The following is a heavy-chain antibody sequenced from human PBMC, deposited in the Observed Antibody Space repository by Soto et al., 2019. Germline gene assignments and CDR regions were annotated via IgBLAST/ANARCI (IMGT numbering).Heavy chain of an antibody. CDR2: INHSGST. V-gene: IGHV4-34*01. Sequence: SETLSLTCAVYGGSFSGYYWSWIRQPPGKGLEWIGEINHSGSTNYNPSLKSRVTISVDTSKNQFSLKLSSVTAADTAVYYCARGEPYYDFWSGYLGGNWFDPWGQGTLVTVSS. CDR3: ARGEPYYDFWSGYLGGNWFDP. J-gene: IGHJ5*02. D-gene: IGHD3-3*01. CDR1: GGSFSGYY.